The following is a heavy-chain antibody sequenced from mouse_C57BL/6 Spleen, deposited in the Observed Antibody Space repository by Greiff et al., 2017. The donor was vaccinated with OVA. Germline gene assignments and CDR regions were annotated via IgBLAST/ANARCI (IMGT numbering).Heavy chain of an antibody. CDR3: AGLLRDWYFDV. D-gene: IGHD1-1*01. Sequence: EVKLMESGGGLVQPGGSLKLSCAASGFAFSRYCMSWVRRAPGKGLEWIGEINPDSSTINYAPSLKDKFIISRDNAKITLYLQMMKVRSEDTALYYCAGLLRDWYFDVWGTGTTVTVSS. J-gene: IGHJ1*03. CDR1: GFAFSRYC. CDR2: INPDSSTI. V-gene: IGHV4-1*01.